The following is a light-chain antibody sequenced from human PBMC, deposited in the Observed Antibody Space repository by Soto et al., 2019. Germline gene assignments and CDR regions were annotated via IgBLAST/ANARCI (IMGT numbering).Light chain of an antibody. CDR3: KKYSGDPRT. CDR1: QGISNY. Sequence: DIQMTQSPSSLSASVGDRVTITCRASQGISNYLAWYQQKPGKVPKLLIYAASTLQSGVPSRFSGSGSGTKFTLTISGLQPEDVATFYCKKYSGDPRTFGTGTKVDIK. CDR2: AAS. J-gene: IGKJ3*01. V-gene: IGKV1-27*01.